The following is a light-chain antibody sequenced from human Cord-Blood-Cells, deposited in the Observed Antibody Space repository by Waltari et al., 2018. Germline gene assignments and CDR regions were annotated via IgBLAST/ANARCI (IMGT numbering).Light chain of an antibody. J-gene: IGKJ2*01. Sequence: EIVMTQSQATLSVSPGERATLSCRPSQSVSSNLAWYQQKPGQAPRLLIYGASTRGTGIPARFSGSGSGTEFTLTISSLQSEDFAVDYCQQYNNWPPYTFGQGTKLEIK. CDR2: GAS. V-gene: IGKV3-15*01. CDR1: QSVSSN. CDR3: QQYNNWPPYT.